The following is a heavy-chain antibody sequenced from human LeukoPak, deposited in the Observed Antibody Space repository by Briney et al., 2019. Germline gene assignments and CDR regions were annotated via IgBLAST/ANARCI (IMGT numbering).Heavy chain of an antibody. Sequence: PGGSLRLSCTVSGFTVSSNSMSWVRQAPGKGLEWVSFIYSDNTHYSDSVKGRFTISRDNSKNTLYLQINSLRAEDTAVYYCARRAGAYSHPYGYWGQGTLVTVSS. CDR1: GFTVSSNS. D-gene: IGHD4/OR15-4a*01. V-gene: IGHV3-53*01. CDR3: ARRAGAYSHPYGY. CDR2: IYSDNT. J-gene: IGHJ4*02.